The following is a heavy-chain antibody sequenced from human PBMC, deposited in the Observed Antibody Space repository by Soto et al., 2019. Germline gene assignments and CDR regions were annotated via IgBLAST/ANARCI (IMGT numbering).Heavy chain of an antibody. Sequence: GGSLRLSCAASGFTVSNNYLSWVRQAPGKGPEWVGFIRSKAYGGTTEYAASVKGRFTISRDDSKSIAYLQMNSLKTEDTAVYYCTRDYYDSSGYYYYYGMDVWGQGTTVTVSS. J-gene: IGHJ6*02. V-gene: IGHV3-49*04. CDR3: TRDYYDSSGYYYYYGMDV. CDR1: GFTVSNNY. CDR2: IRSKAYGGTT. D-gene: IGHD3-22*01.